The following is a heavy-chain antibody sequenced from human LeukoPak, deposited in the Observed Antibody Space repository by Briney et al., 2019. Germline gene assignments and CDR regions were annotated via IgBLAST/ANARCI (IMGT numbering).Heavy chain of an antibody. CDR3: ARASTAMARYGQLDY. Sequence: ASVKVSCKASGYTFTSYAIHWVRQTPGQRLEWMGWINAGNGDTKYSQKFQGRVTITRDTSASTAYMELSSLRSEDTAVYYCARASTAMARYGQLDYWGQGTLVTVSS. V-gene: IGHV1-3*01. D-gene: IGHD5-18*01. CDR1: GYTFTSYA. CDR2: INAGNGDT. J-gene: IGHJ4*02.